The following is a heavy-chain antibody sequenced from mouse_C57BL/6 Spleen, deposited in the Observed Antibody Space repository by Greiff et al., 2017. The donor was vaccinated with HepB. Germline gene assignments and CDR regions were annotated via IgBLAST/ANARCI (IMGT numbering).Heavy chain of an antibody. V-gene: IGHV7-3*01. CDR1: GFTFTDYY. J-gene: IGHJ4*01. CDR3: ARYNGYFYAMDY. CDR2: IRNKANGYTT. Sequence: DVHLVESGGGLVQPGGSLSLSCAASGFTFTDYYLSWVRQPPGKALEWLGFIRNKANGYTTEYSASVKGRFTISRDNSHSILYLQMNALRAEDSATYYCARYNGYFYAMDYWGQGTSVTVSS. D-gene: IGHD2-3*01.